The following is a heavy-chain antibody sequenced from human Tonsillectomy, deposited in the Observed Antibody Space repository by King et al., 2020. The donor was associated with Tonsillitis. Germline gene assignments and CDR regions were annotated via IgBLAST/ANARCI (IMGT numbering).Heavy chain of an antibody. CDR2: IRYDGSNK. Sequence: QLVQSGGGVVQPGGSLRLSCAASGFTFSSYGMHWVRQAPGKGLEWVAFIRYDGSNKDHADSLKGRFTISRDNSKNTVYLQMNSLRPEDTAVYYCAKSRAVARRGSFDYWGQGTLVTVSS. CDR3: AKSRAVARRGSFDY. V-gene: IGHV3-30*02. J-gene: IGHJ4*02. D-gene: IGHD6-19*01. CDR1: GFTFSSYG.